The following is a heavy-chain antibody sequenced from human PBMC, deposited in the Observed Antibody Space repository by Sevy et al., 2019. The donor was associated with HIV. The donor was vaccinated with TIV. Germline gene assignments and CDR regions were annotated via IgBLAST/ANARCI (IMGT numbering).Heavy chain of an antibody. CDR1: GYTFTSYG. CDR2: ISAYNGNT. Sequence: ASVKVSCKASGYTFTSYGISWVRQAPGQGLEWMGWISAYNGNTNYAQKLQGRVTMTTDTSTSTAYMVLRSLRSDDTAVDYCAIYSSHSHGMDVWGQGTTVTVSS. CDR3: AIYSSHSHGMDV. V-gene: IGHV1-18*01. J-gene: IGHJ6*02. D-gene: IGHD3-22*01.